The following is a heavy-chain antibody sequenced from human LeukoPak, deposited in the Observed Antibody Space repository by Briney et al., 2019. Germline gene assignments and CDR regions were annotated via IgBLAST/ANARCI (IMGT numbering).Heavy chain of an antibody. CDR2: ILYSERT. J-gene: IGHJ5*01. D-gene: IGHD2-21*01. CDR1: ADSISSGSHY. Sequence: SETMSLTCTVAADSISSGSHYWGWIRLPPGNGLEWIGSILYSERTYYSPSLKTRVTMSLDTSKYQCSLRLTSVTAADTAVYYYALQVAVVEPTDPNWFDSSGQGTLVTVSS. CDR3: ALQVAVVEPTDPNWFDS. V-gene: IGHV4-39*07.